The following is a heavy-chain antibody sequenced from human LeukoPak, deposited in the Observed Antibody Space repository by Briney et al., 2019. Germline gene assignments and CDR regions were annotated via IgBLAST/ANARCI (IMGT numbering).Heavy chain of an antibody. J-gene: IGHJ4*02. D-gene: IGHD3-22*01. CDR2: IYYSGST. Sequence: SETLSLTCTVSGGSISSYYWSWIRQPPGKGLEWIGYIYYSGSTNYNPSLKSRVTISVDTSKNQFSLKLSSVTAADAAVYYCARESDSSGYSLDYWGQGTLVTVSS. V-gene: IGHV4-59*01. CDR3: ARESDSSGYSLDY. CDR1: GGSISSYY.